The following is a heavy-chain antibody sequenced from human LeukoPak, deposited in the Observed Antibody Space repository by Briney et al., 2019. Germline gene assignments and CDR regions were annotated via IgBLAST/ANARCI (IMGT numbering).Heavy chain of an antibody. CDR3: AKDVLLIAVAGRRSDY. V-gene: IGHV3-23*01. CDR2: ISGSGGST. Sequence: GVSVSVSCAASGCTFSSYAISWVRQAPGKGLEWVSAISGSGGSTYYADSVKGRFTISRDNSKNTLYPQTNSLRAEDTAVYYCAKDVLLIAVAGRRSDYWGKGTLVTVSS. CDR1: GCTFSSYA. D-gene: IGHD6-19*01. J-gene: IGHJ4*02.